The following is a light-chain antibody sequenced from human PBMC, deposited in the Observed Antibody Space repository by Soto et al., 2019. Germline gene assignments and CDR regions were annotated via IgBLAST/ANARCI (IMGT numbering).Light chain of an antibody. CDR3: CSYAGINPVV. CDR1: SGDVGTYNF. V-gene: IGLV2-23*02. J-gene: IGLJ2*01. Sequence: QSALSQPASVSGSPGQSITISCTGASGDVGTYNFVSWYQQHPDKAPKLIMYEVTKRPSGVSNRFSGSKSGNTASLTISWLQAEDEADYFCCSYAGINPVVFGGGTKVTVL. CDR2: EVT.